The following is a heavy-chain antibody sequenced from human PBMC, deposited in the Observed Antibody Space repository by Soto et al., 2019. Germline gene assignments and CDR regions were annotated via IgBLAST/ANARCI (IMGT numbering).Heavy chain of an antibody. CDR1: GLTLRSYA. V-gene: IGHV3-23*01. CDR3: AKGGPFTGGFDP. CDR2: ISGRSAVP. J-gene: IGHJ5*02. D-gene: IGHD3-16*01. Sequence: EGQLLQSGGDLVLPGGSLRLSCAGSGLTLRSYAMTWIRQTPEKGLEWVSTISGRSAVPSYADSVNGRFAVSRDNSQNTVYMQMNSLRPDDTDTYSCAKGGPFTGGFDPWGQGSLVTVSS.